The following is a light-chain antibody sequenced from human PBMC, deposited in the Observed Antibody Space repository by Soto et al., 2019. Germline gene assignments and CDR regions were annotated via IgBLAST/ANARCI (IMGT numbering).Light chain of an antibody. CDR1: QSVSSN. J-gene: IGKJ4*01. CDR3: QQYSNWPLT. CDR2: GAS. Sequence: EIVMTQSPATLSVSPGERATLSCRASQSVSSNLAWYQQKPGQAPRLLIYGASTRATGIPARFSGSGSGTEFTLTISSLQSEDFADYYCQQYSNWPLTFGGGTKVDIK. V-gene: IGKV3-15*01.